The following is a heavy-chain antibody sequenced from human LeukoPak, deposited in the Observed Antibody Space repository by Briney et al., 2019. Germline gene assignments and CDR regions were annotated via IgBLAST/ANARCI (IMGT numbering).Heavy chain of an antibody. D-gene: IGHD2-2*02. CDR3: ARDILGYCSSTSCYTPFDY. Sequence: GGSLRLSCAASGFTFSSYGMHWVRQAPGKGLEWVAVISYDGSNKYYADSVKGRFTISRDNAKNSLYLQMNSLRAEDTAVYYCARDILGYCSSTSCYTPFDYWGQGTLVTVSS. CDR2: ISYDGSNK. V-gene: IGHV3-30*03. CDR1: GFTFSSYG. J-gene: IGHJ4*02.